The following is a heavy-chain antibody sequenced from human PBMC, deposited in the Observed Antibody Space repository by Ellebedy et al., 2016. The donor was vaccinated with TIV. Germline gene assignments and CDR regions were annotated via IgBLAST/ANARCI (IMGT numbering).Heavy chain of an antibody. Sequence: ASVKVSCKASGYTFTSYGISWVRQAPGQGLEWMGWISAYNGNTNYAQKLQGRVTMTTDTSTSTAYMELRSLRSDDTAVYYCARGLSYYYDSSGLVYWGQGTLVTVSS. CDR3: ARGLSYYYDSSGLVY. CDR2: ISAYNGNT. D-gene: IGHD3-22*01. CDR1: GYTFTSYG. V-gene: IGHV1-18*04. J-gene: IGHJ4*02.